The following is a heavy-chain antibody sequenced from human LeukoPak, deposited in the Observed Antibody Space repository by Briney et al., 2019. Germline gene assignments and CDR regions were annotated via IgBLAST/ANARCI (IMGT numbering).Heavy chain of an antibody. V-gene: IGHV4-34*01. Sequence: SETLSLTCAVYGGSFSGYYWSWIRQPPGKGLEWIGEINHRGSTNYNPSLKSRVTISVDTSKNQFSLKLSSVTAADTAVYYCARGVPDYGDYGSNWFDPWGQGTMVTVSS. CDR2: INHRGST. CDR1: GGSFSGYY. J-gene: IGHJ5*02. CDR3: ARGVPDYGDYGSNWFDP. D-gene: IGHD4-17*01.